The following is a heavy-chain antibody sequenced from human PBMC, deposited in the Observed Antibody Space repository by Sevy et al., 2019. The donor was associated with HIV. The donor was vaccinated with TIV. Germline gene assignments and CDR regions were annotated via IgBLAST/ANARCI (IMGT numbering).Heavy chain of an antibody. CDR1: GLSVSRNY. CDR3: ASQMGIGAFDI. D-gene: IGHD7-27*01. J-gene: IGHJ3*02. CDR2: IYAGGST. V-gene: IGHV3-53*01. Sequence: GGSLRLSCAASGLSVSRNYLSWIRQAPGKGLEWVSVIYAGGSTYYADTVKGRFTVSRDKAKNTLYYQMNSLRADDTAVYYCASQMGIGAFDIWGQGTPVSVSS.